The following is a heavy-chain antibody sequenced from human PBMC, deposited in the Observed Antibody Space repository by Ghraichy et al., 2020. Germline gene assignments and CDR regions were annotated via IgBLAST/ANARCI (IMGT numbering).Heavy chain of an antibody. Sequence: SETLSLTCTVSGGSISSSSYYWGWIRQPPGKGLEWIGSIYYSGSTYYNPSLKSRVTISVDTSKNQFSLKLSSVTAADTAVYYCASSANYGYRYYYGMDVRGQGTTVTVYS. CDR3: ASSANYGYRYYYGMDV. CDR1: GGSISSSSYY. CDR2: IYYSGST. V-gene: IGHV4-39*01. D-gene: IGHD4-17*01. J-gene: IGHJ6*02.